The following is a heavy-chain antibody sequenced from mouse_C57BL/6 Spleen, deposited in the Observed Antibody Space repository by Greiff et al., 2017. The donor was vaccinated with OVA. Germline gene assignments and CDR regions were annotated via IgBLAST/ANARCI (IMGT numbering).Heavy chain of an antibody. Sequence: VQLKESGPGLVKPSQSLSLTCSVTGYSITSGYYWNWIRQFPGNKLEWMGYISYDGSNNYNPSLKNRISITRDTSKNQFFLKLNSVTTEDTATYYCARDDWESNYFDYWGQGTSLTVSS. CDR1: GYSITSGYY. CDR2: ISYDGSN. V-gene: IGHV3-6*01. J-gene: IGHJ2*02. D-gene: IGHD4-1*01. CDR3: ARDDWESNYFDY.